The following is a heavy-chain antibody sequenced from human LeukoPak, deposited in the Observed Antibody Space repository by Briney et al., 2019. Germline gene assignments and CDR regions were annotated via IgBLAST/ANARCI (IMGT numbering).Heavy chain of an antibody. CDR3: ARGRRSGSYYVWFDP. Sequence: SVKVSCKASGGTFSSYAISWVRQAPGQGLEWMGGIIPIFGTANYAQKFQGRVTITTDESTSVAYMELSSLRSEDTAVYYCARGRRSGSYYVWFDPWGQRTLVTVSS. CDR1: GGTFSSYA. V-gene: IGHV1-69*05. D-gene: IGHD1-26*01. CDR2: IIPIFGTA. J-gene: IGHJ5*02.